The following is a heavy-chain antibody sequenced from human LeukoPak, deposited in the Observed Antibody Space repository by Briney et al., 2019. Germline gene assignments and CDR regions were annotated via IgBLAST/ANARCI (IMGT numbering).Heavy chain of an antibody. D-gene: IGHD5-12*01. V-gene: IGHV3-23*01. Sequence: PGGSLRLSRAASGFTFSSYAMSWVRQAPGKGLEWVSAISGSGGSTYYADSVKGRFTISRDTSKNTLYLQMNSLRAEDTAVYYCAKPGYSGYDPPNDYWGQGTLVTVSS. CDR3: AKPGYSGYDPPNDY. CDR1: GFTFSSYA. J-gene: IGHJ4*02. CDR2: ISGSGGST.